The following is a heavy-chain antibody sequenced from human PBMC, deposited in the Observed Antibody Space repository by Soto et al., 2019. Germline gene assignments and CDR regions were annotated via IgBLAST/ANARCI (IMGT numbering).Heavy chain of an antibody. D-gene: IGHD1-1*01. Sequence: EVQVLESGGGLVQPGGSLRLSCAASGFTFSSYAMSWVRQAPGKGLEWVSSISGSGGGTYYADSVKGRFTFSRDNSKNTLYLQMNSLRAEDTAVYYCAKFGMATTKRSPPYYIDYWGQVALVTVSS. CDR1: GFTFSSYA. J-gene: IGHJ4*02. V-gene: IGHV3-23*01. CDR2: ISGSGGGT. CDR3: AKFGMATTKRSPPYYIDY.